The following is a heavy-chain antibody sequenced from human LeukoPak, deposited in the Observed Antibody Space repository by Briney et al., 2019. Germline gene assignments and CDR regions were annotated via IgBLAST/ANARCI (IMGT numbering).Heavy chain of an antibody. CDR1: GFTFSSYD. D-gene: IGHD5-12*01. CDR3: ARGVRGYDWGGGDFDY. V-gene: IGHV3-13*04. CDR2: IGTAGDT. Sequence: GGSLRLSCAASGFTFSSYDMHWVRQATGKGLEWVSAIGTAGDTYYPGSVKGRFTISRENAKNSLYLQMNSLRAGDTAVYYCARGVRGYDWGGGDFDYWGQGTLVTVSS. J-gene: IGHJ4*02.